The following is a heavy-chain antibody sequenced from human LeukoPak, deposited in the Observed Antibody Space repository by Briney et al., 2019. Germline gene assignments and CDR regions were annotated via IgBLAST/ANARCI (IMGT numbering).Heavy chain of an antibody. Sequence: ASAKISCKASGYNFTSYGISSVRQDPGQGLQWMGGISAYNDYTNYAQKLQGRVSMTTDTSTSTAYMELRSLRSDDTAVYYCARDGRYGDYAKKYGYWGQGTLVTVSS. CDR1: GYNFTSYG. J-gene: IGHJ4*02. CDR3: ARDGRYGDYAKKYGY. V-gene: IGHV1-18*01. CDR2: ISAYNDYT. D-gene: IGHD4-17*01.